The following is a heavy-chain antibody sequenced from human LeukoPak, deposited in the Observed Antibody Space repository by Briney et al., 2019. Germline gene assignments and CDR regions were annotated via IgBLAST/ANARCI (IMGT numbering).Heavy chain of an antibody. V-gene: IGHV1-24*01. CDR3: ATAEVFCSGGSCRNYYFDY. Sequence: ASVKVSCKVSGYTLTELSMHWVRQAPGKGLEWMGGFDPEDGETIYAQKFQGRVTMTEDTSTDTAYMELSSLRSEDTAVYYCATAEVFCSGGSCRNYYFDYWGQGTLVTVSS. D-gene: IGHD2-15*01. J-gene: IGHJ4*02. CDR1: GYTLTELS. CDR2: FDPEDGET.